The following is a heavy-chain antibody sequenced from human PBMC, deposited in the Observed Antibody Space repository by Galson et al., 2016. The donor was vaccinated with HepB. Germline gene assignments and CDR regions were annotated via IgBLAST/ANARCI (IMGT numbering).Heavy chain of an antibody. CDR3: AKDVPNWNQGYFDS. CDR1: GFTFNMYA. D-gene: IGHD1-20*01. CDR2: ISGSGTKT. V-gene: IGHV3-23*01. J-gene: IGHJ4*03. Sequence: SLRLSCATSGFTFNMYAVAWVRQAPGKGPEWVSVISGSGTKTDYANSVKGRFTISRDDSKNTVYLQMNNLRVEDTAIYYCAKDVPNWNQGYFDSWGQGTLVTVSS.